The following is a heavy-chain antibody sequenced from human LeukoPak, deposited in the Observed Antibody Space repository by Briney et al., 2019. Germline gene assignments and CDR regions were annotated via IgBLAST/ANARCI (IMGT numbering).Heavy chain of an antibody. CDR3: VSADPAEAGRPDH. Sequence: GGSLRLSCAGSGFSFNSYTLSWVRQPPGKGLEWVAVITRTSTYTSYADSVKGRVTITRDNAERSVSLQMNSLRVEDTAVYYCVSADPAEAGRPDHWGQGTLVAVSS. CDR1: GFSFNSYT. CDR2: ITRTSTYT. V-gene: IGHV3-21*01. J-gene: IGHJ4*01. D-gene: IGHD6-13*01.